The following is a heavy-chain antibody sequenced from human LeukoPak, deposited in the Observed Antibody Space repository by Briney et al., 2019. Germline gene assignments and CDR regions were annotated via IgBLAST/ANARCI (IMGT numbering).Heavy chain of an antibody. CDR1: GFTFSSYD. Sequence: PGGSLRLSCAASGFTFSSYDMHWVRQATGKGLEWVSAIGTAGDTYYPGSVKGRFTISRENAKNTVYLQMNSLRTEDTAVYYCARGLPNYYGMDVWGQGTMVTVSS. J-gene: IGHJ6*02. CDR2: IGTAGDT. CDR3: ARGLPNYYGMDV. V-gene: IGHV3-13*01.